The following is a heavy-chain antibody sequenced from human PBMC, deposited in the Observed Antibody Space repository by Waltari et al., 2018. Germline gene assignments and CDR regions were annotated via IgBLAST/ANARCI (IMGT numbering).Heavy chain of an antibody. CDR1: GYSISSGYY. CDR3: ARAADDFWRLAFDI. J-gene: IGHJ3*02. CDR2: IYYSGST. Sequence: QVQLQESGPGLVKPSETLSLTCAVSGYSISSGYYWGWIRQPPGKGLEWIGYIYYSGSTNYNPSLKSRVTISVDTSKNQFSLKLSSVTAADTAVYYCARAADDFWRLAFDIWGQGTMVTVSS. V-gene: IGHV4-61*01. D-gene: IGHD3-3*01.